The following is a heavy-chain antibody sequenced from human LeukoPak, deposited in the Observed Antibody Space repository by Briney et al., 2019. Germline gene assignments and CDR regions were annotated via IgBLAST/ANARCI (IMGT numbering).Heavy chain of an antibody. CDR1: GASVSSGGYY. D-gene: IGHD2-21*01. J-gene: IGHJ4*02. CDR3: ARRGGAGRSFDY. V-gene: IGHV4-61*08. CDR2: IYYSGST. Sequence: SETLSLTCTVSGASVSSGGYYWSWIRPPPGKGLEWIVNIYYSGSTNYNPSLKSRVTISVDTSKNQFSLKVSPVTAADTAVYYCARRGGAGRSFDYWGQGTLVTVSS.